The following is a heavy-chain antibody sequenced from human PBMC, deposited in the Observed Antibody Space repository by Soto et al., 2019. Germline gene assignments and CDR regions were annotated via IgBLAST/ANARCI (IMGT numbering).Heavy chain of an antibody. Sequence: QVQLVQSGAEVKKPGSSVKVSCKASGGTFSSYAISWVRQAPGQGLEWMGGIIPIFGTANYAQKFQGRVTITADESTSTAYMELSGLRSEDTAVYYCARKMGYCSGGSCLVDFDYWGQGTLVTVSS. D-gene: IGHD2-15*01. J-gene: IGHJ4*02. CDR3: ARKMGYCSGGSCLVDFDY. CDR2: IIPIFGTA. V-gene: IGHV1-69*01. CDR1: GGTFSSYA.